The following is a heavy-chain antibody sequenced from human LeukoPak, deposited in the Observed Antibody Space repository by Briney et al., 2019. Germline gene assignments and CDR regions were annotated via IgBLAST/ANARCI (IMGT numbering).Heavy chain of an antibody. Sequence: SETLSLTCTVSGASISSYYWSWIRQPPGKGLEWIGYIYYSGSTNYNPSLKSRVTISVDTSKNQFSLKLSSVTAADTAVYYCARNSCSGGSCYENRGYFDYWGQGTLVTVSS. J-gene: IGHJ4*02. CDR3: ARNSCSGGSCYENRGYFDY. D-gene: IGHD2-15*01. CDR1: GASISSYY. CDR2: IYYSGST. V-gene: IGHV4-59*01.